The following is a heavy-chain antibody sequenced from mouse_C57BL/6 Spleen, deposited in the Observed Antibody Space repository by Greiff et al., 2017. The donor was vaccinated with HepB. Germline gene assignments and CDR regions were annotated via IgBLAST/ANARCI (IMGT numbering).Heavy chain of an antibody. CDR2: ISSGSSTI. J-gene: IGHJ3*01. CDR1: GFTFSDYG. D-gene: IGHD4-1*01. Sequence: EVKLVESGGGLVKPGGSLKLSCAASGFTFSDYGMHWVRQAPEKGLEWVAYISSGSSTIYYADTVKGRFTISRDNAKNTLFLQMTSLRSEDTAMYYCARRLGEGFADWGQGTLVTVSA. V-gene: IGHV5-17*01. CDR3: ARRLGEGFAD.